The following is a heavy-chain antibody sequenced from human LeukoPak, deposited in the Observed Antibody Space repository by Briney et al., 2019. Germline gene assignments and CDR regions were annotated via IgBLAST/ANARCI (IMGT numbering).Heavy chain of an antibody. CDR2: IYYSGST. V-gene: IGHV4-31*03. D-gene: IGHD3-10*01. CDR1: GGSISSGGYY. Sequence: SETLSLTCTVSGGSISSGGYYWSWIRQHPGKGLEWIGYIYYSGSTYYNPSLKSRVTISVDTSKNQFSLKLSSVTAADTAVYSCARDFYGSGSYPGGFDYWGQGTLVTVSS. J-gene: IGHJ4*02. CDR3: ARDFYGSGSYPGGFDY.